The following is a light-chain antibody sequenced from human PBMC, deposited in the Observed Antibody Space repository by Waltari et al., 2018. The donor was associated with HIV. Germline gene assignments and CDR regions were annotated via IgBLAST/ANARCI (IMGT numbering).Light chain of an antibody. J-gene: IGLJ3*02. V-gene: IGLV1-51*02. Sequence: QSMLTQPPSVSAAPGQRVTTSCSGRGYNLETHYISWSQQLPGTAPKLLISENNKRPSGIPDRFSGSKSGSSATLGITGLQTGDEANYYCGTWDSSQSAWVFGGGTRLTVL. CDR3: GTWDSSQSAWV. CDR2: ENN. CDR1: GYNLETHY.